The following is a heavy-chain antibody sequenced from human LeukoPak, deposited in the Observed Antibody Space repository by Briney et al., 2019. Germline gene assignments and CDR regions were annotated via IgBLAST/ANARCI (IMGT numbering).Heavy chain of an antibody. CDR1: GYSISSGYY. CDR2: IYHSGST. V-gene: IGHV4-38-2*02. CDR3: ATGVATAFTY. D-gene: IGHD5-12*01. Sequence: SETLSLTCTVSGYSISSGYYWGWIRQPPGKGLEWIGSIYHSGSTYYNPSLKSRVTISVDTSKNQFSLKLSSVTAADTAVYYCATGVATAFTYWGQGTLVTVSS. J-gene: IGHJ4*02.